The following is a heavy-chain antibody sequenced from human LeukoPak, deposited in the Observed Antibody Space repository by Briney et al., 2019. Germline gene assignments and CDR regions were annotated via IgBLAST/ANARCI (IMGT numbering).Heavy chain of an antibody. CDR1: GFTFGDYA. V-gene: IGHV3-49*04. Sequence: GGSLRLSCTASGFTFGDYAMSWVRQAPGKGLEWVGFIRSKAYGATAEFAASVKGRFTISRDDSKSIAYLQMNSLKTEDTAVYYCTRHGTSSSWPFDYWGQGTLVTVSS. J-gene: IGHJ4*02. CDR2: IRSKAYGATA. D-gene: IGHD6-13*01. CDR3: TRHGTSSSWPFDY.